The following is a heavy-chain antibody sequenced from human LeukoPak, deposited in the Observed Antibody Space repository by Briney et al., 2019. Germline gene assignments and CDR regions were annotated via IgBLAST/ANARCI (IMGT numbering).Heavy chain of an antibody. CDR2: INHSGST. CDR1: GGSISSSSYY. V-gene: IGHV4-39*07. Sequence: SETLSLTCTVSGGSISSSSYYWGWIRQPPGKGLEWIGEINHSGSTNCNPSLKSRVTISVDTSKNQFSLKLSSVTAADTAVYYCARRSGEQLVHFQHWGQGTLVTVSS. CDR3: ARRSGEQLVHFQH. D-gene: IGHD6-13*01. J-gene: IGHJ1*01.